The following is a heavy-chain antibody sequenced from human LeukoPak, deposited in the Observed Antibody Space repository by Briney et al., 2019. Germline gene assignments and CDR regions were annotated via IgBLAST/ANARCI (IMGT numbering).Heavy chain of an antibody. V-gene: IGHV1-69*10. CDR2: IIPIFGIA. J-gene: IGHJ4*02. CDR1: GGTFSSYA. CDR3: ARPHCGGDCYSFDY. D-gene: IGHD2-21*02. Sequence: ASVKVSCKASGGTFSSYAISWVRQAPGQGLEWMGGIIPIFGIANYAQKFQGRVTITADKSMSTAYMELSSLRSEDTAVYYCARPHCGGDCYSFDYWGQGTLVTVSS.